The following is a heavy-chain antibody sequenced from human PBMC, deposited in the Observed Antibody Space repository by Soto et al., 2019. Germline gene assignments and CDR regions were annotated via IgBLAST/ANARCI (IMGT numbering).Heavy chain of an antibody. CDR1: GFTFSSYA. Sequence: GGSLRLSCAASGFTFSSYAMNWVRQAPGKGLEWVSGISGSGSSTYYADSVKGRFTISRDNSKNTLYLQMNILRAEDTAVYYCAKAVNYDFWSGLHYWGQGTLVTVSS. CDR2: ISGSGSST. CDR3: AKAVNYDFWSGLHY. V-gene: IGHV3-23*01. D-gene: IGHD3-3*01. J-gene: IGHJ4*02.